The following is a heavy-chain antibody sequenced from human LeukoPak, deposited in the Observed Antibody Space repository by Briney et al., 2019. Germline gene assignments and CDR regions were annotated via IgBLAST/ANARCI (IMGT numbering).Heavy chain of an antibody. V-gene: IGHV4-34*01. Sequence: PSETLSLTCAVYGGSFSGYYWSWIRQPPGKGLEWIGEINHSGSTNYNPSLKSRVTISVDMSKNQFSLKLSSVTAADTAVYYCARDSYDILTGEDAFDIWGQGTMVTVSS. CDR2: INHSGST. J-gene: IGHJ3*02. CDR3: ARDSYDILTGEDAFDI. D-gene: IGHD3-9*01. CDR1: GGSFSGYY.